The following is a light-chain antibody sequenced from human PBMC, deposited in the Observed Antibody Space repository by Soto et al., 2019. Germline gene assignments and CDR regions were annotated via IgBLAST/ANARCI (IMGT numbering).Light chain of an antibody. J-gene: IGKJ1*01. Sequence: DIQMTQSPSSLSAPVGAGATRXXRASQSSRRDVNGDQQKPGIAPQFXRDAASRFQRGGPSRFSGSGSVTDFTLTISSLQPEDFATYYCQQSYTSPRTFGQGTKVDIK. CDR1: QSSRRD. V-gene: IGKV1-39*01. CDR3: QQSYTSPRT. CDR2: AAS.